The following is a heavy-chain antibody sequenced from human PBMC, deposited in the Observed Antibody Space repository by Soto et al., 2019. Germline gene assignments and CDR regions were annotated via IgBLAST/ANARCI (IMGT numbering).Heavy chain of an antibody. J-gene: IGHJ4*02. D-gene: IGHD3-10*02. CDR1: GYTFTSYD. CDR3: ARGNVRGDYGDY. Sequence: ASVKVSCKASGYTFTSYDINWVRQATGQGLEWMGWMNPNSGNTGYAQKFQGRVTMTRSTSISTAYMELSSLRSEDTAVYYCARGNVRGDYGDYWGQGTLVTVSS. V-gene: IGHV1-8*01. CDR2: MNPNSGNT.